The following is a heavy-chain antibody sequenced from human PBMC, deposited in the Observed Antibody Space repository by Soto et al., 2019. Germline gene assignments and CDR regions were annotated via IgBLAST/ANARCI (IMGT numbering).Heavy chain of an antibody. CDR1: GFSFSKYG. CDR2: ISYDGSEK. CDR3: AKGYEVSPPVASAWYSNYFYGVDV. Sequence: GGSLRLSCGASGFSFSKYGMHWVRQAPGEGLEWLSLISYDGSEKWYAESVKGRFTISRDNSKNTLYLQMNSLRGDDTAVYFCAKGYEVSPPVASAWYSNYFYGVDVWRRRTTVTVSS. J-gene: IGHJ6*02. V-gene: IGHV3-30*18. D-gene: IGHD6-19*01.